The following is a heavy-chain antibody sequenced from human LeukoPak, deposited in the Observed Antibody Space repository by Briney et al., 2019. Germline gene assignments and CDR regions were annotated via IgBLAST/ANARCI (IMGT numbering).Heavy chain of an antibody. CDR3: ARRRDYFDY. CDR1: GGSISSSNW. CDR2: VYYSGST. V-gene: IGHV4-4*02. J-gene: IGHJ4*02. Sequence: PSETLSLTCAVSGGSISSSNWWSWVRQPPGKGLEWIGYVYYSGSTNYNPSLKSRVTISIDTSKNQFSLKLSSVTAADTAVYYCARRRDYFDYWGQGTLVTVSS.